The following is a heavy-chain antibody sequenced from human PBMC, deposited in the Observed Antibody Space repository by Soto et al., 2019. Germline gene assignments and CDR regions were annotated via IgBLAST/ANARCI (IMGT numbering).Heavy chain of an antibody. Sequence: SETLSLTCAVSGVSIISGGYSCNWIRQPPGKGLEWIGYIYHSGSTYYNPSLKSRVTISVDRSKNQFSLKLSSVTAADTAVYYGARGMTTVTTFDYWGQGTPVTVSS. D-gene: IGHD4-17*01. V-gene: IGHV4-30-2*01. CDR2: IYHSGST. J-gene: IGHJ4*02. CDR1: GVSIISGGYS. CDR3: ARGMTTVTTFDY.